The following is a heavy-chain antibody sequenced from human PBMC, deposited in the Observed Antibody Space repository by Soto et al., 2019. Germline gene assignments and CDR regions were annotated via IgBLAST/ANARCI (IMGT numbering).Heavy chain of an antibody. J-gene: IGHJ4*02. CDR3: ARGGNYDFWSGYYNFDY. Sequence: PGKGLEWIGYIYYSGSTNYNPSLKSRVTISVDTSKNQFSLKLSSVTAADTAVYYCARGGNYDFWSGYYNFDYWGQGTLVTVSS. D-gene: IGHD3-3*01. CDR2: IYYSGST. V-gene: IGHV4-59*01.